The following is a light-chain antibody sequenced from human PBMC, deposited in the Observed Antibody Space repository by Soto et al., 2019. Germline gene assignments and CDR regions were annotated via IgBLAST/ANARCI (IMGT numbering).Light chain of an antibody. CDR2: DAS. Sequence: DIELTQYPSSLSASVGDRVTITCRASQSIRGYLNWYQQKPGKAPKLLVYDASTSQSGVASRFSGSGSGTEFTLTISSLQPDDFATYYCQQYNSYSTFGQGTMVDIK. V-gene: IGKV1-5*01. CDR3: QQYNSYST. J-gene: IGKJ1*01. CDR1: QSIRGY.